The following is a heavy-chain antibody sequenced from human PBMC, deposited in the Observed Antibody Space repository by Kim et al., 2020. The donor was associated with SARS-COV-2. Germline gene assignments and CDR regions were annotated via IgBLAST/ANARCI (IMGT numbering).Heavy chain of an antibody. CDR2: ISYDGSNK. CDR1: GFTFSSYG. V-gene: IGHV3-30*18. J-gene: IGHJ6*02. D-gene: IGHD6-19*01. CDR3: AKDRGIAVAGTPGGMDV. Sequence: GGSLRLSCAASGFTFSSYGMHWVRQAPGKGLEWVAVISYDGSNKYYADSVKGRFTISRDNSKNTLYLQMNSLRAEDTAVYYCAKDRGIAVAGTPGGMDVWGQETTVTVSS.